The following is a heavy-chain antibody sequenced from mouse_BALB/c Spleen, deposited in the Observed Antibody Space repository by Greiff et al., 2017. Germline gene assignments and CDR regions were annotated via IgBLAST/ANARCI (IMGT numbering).Heavy chain of an antibody. CDR2: ISSGGSYT. J-gene: IGHJ4*01. Sequence: DVKLVESGGGLVKPGGSLKLSCAASGFTFSSYAMSWVRQSPEKRLEWVAEISSGGSYTYYPDTVTGRFTISRDNAKNTLYLEMSSLRSEDTAMYYCARETLITTVVGAMDYWGQGTSVTVSS. V-gene: IGHV5-9-4*01. CDR3: ARETLITTVVGAMDY. D-gene: IGHD1-1*01. CDR1: GFTFSSYA.